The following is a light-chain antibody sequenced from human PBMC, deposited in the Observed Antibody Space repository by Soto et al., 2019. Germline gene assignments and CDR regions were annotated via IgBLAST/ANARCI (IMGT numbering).Light chain of an antibody. J-gene: IGLJ2*01. CDR2: SNN. Sequence: QSVLTQPPSASGTPGQRVTISCSGSISNIRSNYVYWFQQLPGTAPKLLIFSNNQRPSGVPDRFSGSKSGTSASLAISGLRSEDEADYYCAAWDDSLSVVFGGGTKVTVL. CDR3: AAWDDSLSVV. V-gene: IGLV1-47*02. CDR1: ISNIRSNY.